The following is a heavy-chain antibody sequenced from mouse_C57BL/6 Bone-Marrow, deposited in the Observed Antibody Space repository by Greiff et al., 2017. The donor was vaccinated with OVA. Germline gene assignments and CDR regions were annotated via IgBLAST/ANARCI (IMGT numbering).Heavy chain of an antibody. J-gene: IGHJ3*01. CDR1: CSTFPGSW. CDR3: ARNLRAY. Sequence: QLKPSCADLMNPWSSVTLSCQSTCSTFPGSWLALLHPMPGHFLSWIGEILPGSGSTNYNEKFKCKATFTADTSSNTAYMQLSSLTTEDSAIYYCARNLRAYWGQGTLVTVSA. V-gene: IGHV1-9*01. CDR2: ILPGSGST.